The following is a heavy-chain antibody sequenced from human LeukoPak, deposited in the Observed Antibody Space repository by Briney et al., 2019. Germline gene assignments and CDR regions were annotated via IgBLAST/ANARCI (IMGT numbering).Heavy chain of an antibody. Sequence: GGSLRLSCAASGLTFSDYYMSWIRQAPGKGLEWVALISYDGGNKYSADSVKGRFTISRDNSKNTLYLQMNSLRAEDTSVYYCARGARGSGWRVFDYWGQGTLVTVSS. D-gene: IGHD6-19*01. V-gene: IGHV3-30*03. CDR1: GLTFSDYY. J-gene: IGHJ4*02. CDR2: ISYDGGNK. CDR3: ARGARGSGWRVFDY.